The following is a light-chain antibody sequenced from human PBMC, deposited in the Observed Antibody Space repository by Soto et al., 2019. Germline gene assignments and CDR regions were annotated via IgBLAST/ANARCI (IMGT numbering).Light chain of an antibody. J-gene: IGKJ5*01. CDR3: QQYLSSPEIT. CDR1: QSVSTNY. Sequence: EIVLTQSPGTLSLSPGERATLFCRASQSVSTNYLAWYQQRPGQAXXLVLYAASNRATGIPDRFSGSGPGTDFTLTISRLEPEDFAVYYGQQYLSSPEITFGQGTRLEIK. CDR2: AAS. V-gene: IGKV3-20*01.